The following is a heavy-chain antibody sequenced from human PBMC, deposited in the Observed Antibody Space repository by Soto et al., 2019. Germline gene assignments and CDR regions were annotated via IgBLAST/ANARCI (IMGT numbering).Heavy chain of an antibody. J-gene: IGHJ3*02. CDR1: GFSFSNYW. CDR3: VILLRFAYAFDI. CDR2: ITGDGRST. Sequence: EVQLVESGGDLVQPGGSLRLSCAASGFSFSNYWMHWVRQAPGKGLVWVSRITGDGRSTSYADSVEGRFTISRDNARNTLYLQMNSLRAEDTAVYYCVILLRFAYAFDIWGQGTMVTVSS. D-gene: IGHD3-22*01. V-gene: IGHV3-74*01.